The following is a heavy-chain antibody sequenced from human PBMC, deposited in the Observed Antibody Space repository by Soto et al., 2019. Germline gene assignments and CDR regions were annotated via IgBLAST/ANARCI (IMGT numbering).Heavy chain of an antibody. V-gene: IGHV3-30*18. CDR2: ISYDGSNK. J-gene: IGHJ3*02. CDR3: AKDGPYDTALGAFDI. CDR1: GFTYSSYD. Sequence: QVQLVESGGGVVQPGRSLRLPRVDSGFTYSSYDMHSVRQAPGKGLEWVAVISYDGSNKYYADSVKGRFTISRDNSKNTLYLQMNSLRAEDTAVYYCAKDGPYDTALGAFDIWGQGTMVTVSS. D-gene: IGHD3-22*01.